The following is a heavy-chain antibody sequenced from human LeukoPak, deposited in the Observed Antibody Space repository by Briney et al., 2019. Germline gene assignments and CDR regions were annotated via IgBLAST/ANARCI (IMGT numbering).Heavy chain of an antibody. CDR1: GFTFSSYW. J-gene: IGHJ4*02. Sequence: GSLRLSCSASGFTFSSYWMSWVRQAPGKGLEWVANIRQDGSEKYYVDSVKGRFTISRDNAKNSLYLQMNSLRAEDTAVYYCARDSADLLIEMATILFDYWGQGTLVTVSS. CDR3: ARDSADLLIEMATILFDY. CDR2: IRQDGSEK. V-gene: IGHV3-7*01. D-gene: IGHD5-24*01.